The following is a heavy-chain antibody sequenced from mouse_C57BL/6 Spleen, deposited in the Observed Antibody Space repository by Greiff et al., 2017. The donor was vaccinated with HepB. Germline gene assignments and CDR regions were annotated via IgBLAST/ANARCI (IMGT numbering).Heavy chain of an antibody. V-gene: IGHV3-6*01. CDR2: ISYDGSN. J-gene: IGHJ3*01. D-gene: IGHD2-3*01. CDR1: GYSITSGYY. CDR3: ARAYDGYYPWFAY. Sequence: EVKLVESGPGLVKPSQSLSLTCSVTGYSITSGYYWNWIRQFPGNKLEWMGYISYDGSNNYNPSLKNRISITRDTSKNQFFLKLNSVTTEDTATYYCARAYDGYYPWFAYWGQGTLVTVSA.